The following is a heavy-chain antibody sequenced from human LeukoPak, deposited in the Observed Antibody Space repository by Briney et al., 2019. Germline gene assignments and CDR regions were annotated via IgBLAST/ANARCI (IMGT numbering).Heavy chain of an antibody. CDR1: GGSISRYY. Sequence: SETLSLTCTVSGGSISRYYWSWIRQPPGKGLEWIGYIYYSGSTNYNPSLKSRVTISVDTSKNQFSLKLSSVTAADTAVYYCARLTSYGSGSYGGFDPWGQGTLVTVSS. D-gene: IGHD3-10*01. J-gene: IGHJ5*02. CDR2: IYYSGST. V-gene: IGHV4-59*08. CDR3: ARLTSYGSGSYGGFDP.